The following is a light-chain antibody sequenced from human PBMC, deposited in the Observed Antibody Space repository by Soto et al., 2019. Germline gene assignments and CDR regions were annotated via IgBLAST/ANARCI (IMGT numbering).Light chain of an antibody. CDR3: SSYAGRSNV. Sequence: QSALAQPPSASGSPGQSVAISCTGTSSDVGGYNYVSWYQQLPGKAPKLMIYEVNKRASGVPDRFSGSKSGNTASLTVSGLHAEDEADYYCSSYAGRSNVFGTGTKVTVL. V-gene: IGLV2-8*01. J-gene: IGLJ1*01. CDR2: EVN. CDR1: SSDVGGYNY.